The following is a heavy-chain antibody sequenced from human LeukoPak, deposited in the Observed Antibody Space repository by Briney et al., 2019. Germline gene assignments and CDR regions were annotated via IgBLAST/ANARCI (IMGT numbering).Heavy chain of an antibody. Sequence: GGSLRLSCAASGFTFSNYAMSWVRQAPGKGLEWVSVIYSGGSTYYADSVKGRFTISRDNSKNTLYLQMNSLRAEDTAVYYCARGIQLPHYFDYWGQGTLVTVSS. D-gene: IGHD5-18*01. CDR1: GFTFSNYA. CDR2: IYSGGST. J-gene: IGHJ4*02. V-gene: IGHV3-66*01. CDR3: ARGIQLPHYFDY.